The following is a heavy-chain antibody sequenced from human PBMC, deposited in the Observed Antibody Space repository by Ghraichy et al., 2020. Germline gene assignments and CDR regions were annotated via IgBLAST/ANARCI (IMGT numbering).Heavy chain of an antibody. CDR2: INCSGGST. CDR3: ARGAGRSAYYTPTFGYYYYYMDV. Sequence: ASVKVSCKASGYIFTSFYIHWVRQAPGQGLEWMGVINCSGGSTSHAQKFQGRVTMTRDTSTSTVYMELNSLTSEDTAVYYCARGAGRSAYYTPTFGYYYYYMDVWGKGTTVTVSS. CDR1: GYIFTSFY. D-gene: IGHD3-3*01. J-gene: IGHJ6*03. V-gene: IGHV1-46*01.